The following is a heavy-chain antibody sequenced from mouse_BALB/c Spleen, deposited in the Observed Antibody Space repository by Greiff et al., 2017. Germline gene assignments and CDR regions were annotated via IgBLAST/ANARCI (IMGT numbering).Heavy chain of an antibody. Sequence: QVQLQQSGPELVKPGASVKISCKASGYAFSSSWMNWVKQRPGQGLEWIGRIYPGDGDTNYNGKFKGKATLTADKSSSTAYMQLSSLTSVDSAVYFCARSGINYYGYDYAMDYWGQGTSVTVSS. CDR1: GYAFSSSW. J-gene: IGHJ4*01. D-gene: IGHD1-2*01. V-gene: IGHV1-82*01. CDR3: ARSGINYYGYDYAMDY. CDR2: IYPGDGDT.